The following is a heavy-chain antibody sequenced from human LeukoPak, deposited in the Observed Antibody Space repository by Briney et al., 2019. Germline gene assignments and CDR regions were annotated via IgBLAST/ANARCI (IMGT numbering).Heavy chain of an antibody. J-gene: IGHJ2*01. V-gene: IGHV3-66*01. Sequence: GGSLRLSCAASGFTVSGNYMSWVRQAPGKGLEWVSVIYSGAGAYSADSVKGRFTISRDNSKNTLYLQMNSLRADDTAVYYCARDHRSQGLIAPRRRPWYFDVWGRGTLVTVSS. CDR2: IYSGAGA. CDR3: ARDHRSQGLIAPRRRPWYFDV. D-gene: IGHD6-6*01. CDR1: GFTVSGNY.